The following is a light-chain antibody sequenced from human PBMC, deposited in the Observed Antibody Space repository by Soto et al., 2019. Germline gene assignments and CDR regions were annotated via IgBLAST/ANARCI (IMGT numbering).Light chain of an antibody. V-gene: IGKV1-5*03. CDR3: QQYNSPLT. CDR1: QSISSW. Sequence: DIQMTQSPSTLSASVGDRVTITCRASQSISSWLAWYQQKQGKAHKLLSYKASSLESGVPSRFSGSGSGTEFTLTISSLHPDDFATYYCQQYNSPLTFGGGTKVEIK. CDR2: KAS. J-gene: IGKJ4*01.